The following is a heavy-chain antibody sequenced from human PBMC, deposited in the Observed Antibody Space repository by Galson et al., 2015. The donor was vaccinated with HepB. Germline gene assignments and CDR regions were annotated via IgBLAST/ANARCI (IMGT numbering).Heavy chain of an antibody. V-gene: IGHV1-18*01. D-gene: IGHD6-19*01. CDR3: ARDGFGGWFDY. Sequence: SCKASGYTFINYAINWVRQAPGHGLEWMGWVNVYDGKTNYAQKLQDRVTMTADTPTGTAYMELTSLIFDDTAVYYCARDGFGGWFDYWGQGTLVTVSS. J-gene: IGHJ4*02. CDR1: GYTFINYA. CDR2: VNVYDGKT.